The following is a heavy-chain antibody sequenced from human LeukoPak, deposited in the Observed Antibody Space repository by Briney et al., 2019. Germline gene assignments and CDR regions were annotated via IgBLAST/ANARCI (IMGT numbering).Heavy chain of an antibody. CDR2: ISGSGGST. Sequence: PGGSLRLSCAASGFTFSSYVMSWVRQAPGKGQEWVSGISGSGGSTYYADSVKGRFTISRDNSKNTLYLQMNSLRAEDTAIYYCAKKGIAAADSFDYWGQGTLVTVSS. CDR3: AKKGIAAADSFDY. D-gene: IGHD6-13*01. V-gene: IGHV3-23*01. J-gene: IGHJ4*02. CDR1: GFTFSSYV.